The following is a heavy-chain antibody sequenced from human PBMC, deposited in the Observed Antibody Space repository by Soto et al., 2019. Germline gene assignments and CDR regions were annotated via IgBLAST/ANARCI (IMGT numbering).Heavy chain of an antibody. CDR1: GFTFSSYA. D-gene: IGHD4-4*01. J-gene: IGHJ6*02. Sequence: GGSLRLSCAASGFTFSSYAMSWVRQAPGKGLEWVSAISGSGGSTYYADSVKGRFTISRDNSKNTLYLQMNSLRAEDTAVYYCAKDDLGNYFYYYYGMDVWGQGTTVTVSS. CDR3: AKDDLGNYFYYYYGMDV. V-gene: IGHV3-23*01. CDR2: ISGSGGST.